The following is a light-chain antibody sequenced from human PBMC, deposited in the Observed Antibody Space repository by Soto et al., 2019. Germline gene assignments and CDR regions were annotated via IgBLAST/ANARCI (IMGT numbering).Light chain of an antibody. V-gene: IGKV3-20*01. J-gene: IGKJ2*01. CDR1: QSVSSSY. CDR3: QQYGSSTYT. CDR2: GAS. Sequence: EIVLTQSPGTLSLSPGERATISCRASQSVSSSYLAWYQQKPGQAPRLLIYGASSRATGIPDRFSGSGSGTDFTLTISRLEPEDFAVYYCQQYGSSTYTFGQGTKVDI.